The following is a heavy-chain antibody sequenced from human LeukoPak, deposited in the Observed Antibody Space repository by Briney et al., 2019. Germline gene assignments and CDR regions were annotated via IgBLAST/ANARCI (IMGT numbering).Heavy chain of an antibody. D-gene: IGHD3-9*01. CDR1: GGSINNYY. CDR2: FDARGTT. CDR3: ARSALSGFDI. J-gene: IGHJ3*02. V-gene: IGHV4-4*07. Sequence: SETLSLTCIMSGGSINNYYWSWIRQPAGKGPEWIGRFDARGTTYYNPALNSRAAVSMDMSKNHFSLKLTSVTAADTAVYYCARSALSGFDIWGQGTMVTVSS.